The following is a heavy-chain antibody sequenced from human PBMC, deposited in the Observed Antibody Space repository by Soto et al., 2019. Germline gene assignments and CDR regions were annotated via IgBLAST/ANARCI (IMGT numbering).Heavy chain of an antibody. CDR2: INNDGSSA. D-gene: IGHD1-1*01. V-gene: IGHV3-74*01. Sequence: PGGSLRLSCAASGFTFSSFWMHWVRQPPGKGLVWVSRINNDGSSATYADSVRGRFTISRDNAKNTVYLQMNSLRAEDTAVYYCARDFKLKVMSYFAFNVWGQGATVTVSS. CDR1: GFTFSSFW. CDR3: ARDFKLKVMSYFAFNV. J-gene: IGHJ6*02.